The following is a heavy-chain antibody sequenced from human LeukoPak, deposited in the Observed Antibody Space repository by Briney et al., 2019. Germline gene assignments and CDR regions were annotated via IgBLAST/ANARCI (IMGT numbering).Heavy chain of an antibody. V-gene: IGHV4-30-2*01. D-gene: IGHD5-12*01. CDR3: AREGAESRYDWERRWFDP. CDR2: ICHSGSA. Sequence: SETLSLTCAVSGGSISSGGYSWRWIRQPPGRGLEWIGYICHSGSAYYNPSLKSRVTISVDRSKHQFSLKLSAAPAAETDVYLCAREGAESRYDWERRWFDPWEQGTRVSVLS. CDR1: GGSISSGGYS. J-gene: IGHJ5*02.